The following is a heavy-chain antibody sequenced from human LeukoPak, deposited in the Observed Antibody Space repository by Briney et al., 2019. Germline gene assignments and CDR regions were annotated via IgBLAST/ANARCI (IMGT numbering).Heavy chain of an antibody. CDR1: GFTFSSYA. D-gene: IGHD3-10*01. Sequence: GRSLRLPCAASGFTFSSYAMHWVRQAPGKGLEWVAVISYDGSNKYYADSVKGRFTISRDNSKNTLYLQMNSLRAEDTAVYYCARVRDFDYWGQGTLVTVSS. CDR3: ARVRDFDY. J-gene: IGHJ4*02. CDR2: ISYDGSNK. V-gene: IGHV3-30*01.